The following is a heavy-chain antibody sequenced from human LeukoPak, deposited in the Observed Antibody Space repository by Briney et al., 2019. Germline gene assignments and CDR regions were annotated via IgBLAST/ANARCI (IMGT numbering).Heavy chain of an antibody. V-gene: IGHV5-51*01. CDR2: IYPGDSHT. CDR3: ARFAYGSDYFPGHY. J-gene: IGHJ4*02. D-gene: IGHD3-22*01. CDR1: GYSFTSYW. Sequence: GESLKISCKGSGYSFTSYWIGWVRQMPGKGLEWMGIIYPGDSHTRYNPSFQGQVTISADKSINTAYLQWSSLKASDTAMYYCARFAYGSDYFPGHYWGQGTLVTVSS.